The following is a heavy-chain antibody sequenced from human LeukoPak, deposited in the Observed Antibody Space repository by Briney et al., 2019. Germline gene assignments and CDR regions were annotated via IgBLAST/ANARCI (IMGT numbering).Heavy chain of an antibody. Sequence: PSETLSLTCAVYGGSFSGYYWSWIRQPPGKGLEWIGEINHSGSTNYNPSLKSRVTISVDTSKNQFSLKLSSVTAADTAVYYCARSEYYDILTGYFSNWFDPWGQGTLVTVSS. CDR3: ARSEYYDILTGYFSNWFDP. D-gene: IGHD3-9*01. J-gene: IGHJ5*02. V-gene: IGHV4-34*01. CDR1: GGSFSGYY. CDR2: INHSGST.